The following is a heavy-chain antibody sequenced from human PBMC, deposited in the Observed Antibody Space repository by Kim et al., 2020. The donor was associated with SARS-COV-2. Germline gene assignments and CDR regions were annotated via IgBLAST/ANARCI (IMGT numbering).Heavy chain of an antibody. CDR3: ARVVRITIFGVVNHFDY. J-gene: IGHJ4*02. D-gene: IGHD3-3*01. V-gene: IGHV4-30-4*01. CDR1: GGSISSGDYY. Sequence: SETLSLTCTVSGGSISSGDYYWSWIRQPPGKGLVWIGYIYYSGSTYYNPSLKSRVTISVDTSKNQFSLKLSSVTAADTAVYYCARVVRITIFGVVNHFDYWGQGTLVTVSS. CDR2: IYYSGST.